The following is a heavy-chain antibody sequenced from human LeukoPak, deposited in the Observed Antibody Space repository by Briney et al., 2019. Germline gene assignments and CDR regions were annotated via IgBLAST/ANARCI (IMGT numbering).Heavy chain of an antibody. Sequence: KSGGSLRLSCAASGFTFSDYYMNWIRQAPGKGLEWVSYISSGSSTISYADSVKGRFTISRDNAKNSLYLQMNSLRAEDTAVYYCARGTTAGRCFDYWGQGTLVTVSS. CDR2: ISSGSSTI. D-gene: IGHD6-13*01. V-gene: IGHV3-11*01. J-gene: IGHJ4*02. CDR3: ARGTTAGRCFDY. CDR1: GFTFSDYY.